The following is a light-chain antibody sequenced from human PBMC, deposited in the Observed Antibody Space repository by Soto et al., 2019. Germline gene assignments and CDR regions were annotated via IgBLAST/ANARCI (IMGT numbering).Light chain of an antibody. CDR2: KDT. J-gene: IGLJ1*01. V-gene: IGLV3-25*02. CDR1: GLSKQX. CDR3: QSSDDTGDYYL. Sequence: SYELTQPPSVSVSPGQTAMITCSGDGLSKQXSFLYQQKPGQAPVLVIYKDTERASGIPERFSGSSSGTTVTLTISGVRAEDEATYYCQSSDDTGDYYLFGTGNKVTVL.